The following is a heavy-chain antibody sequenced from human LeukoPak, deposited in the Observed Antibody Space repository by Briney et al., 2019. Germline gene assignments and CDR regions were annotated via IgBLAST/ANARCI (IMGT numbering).Heavy chain of an antibody. V-gene: IGHV4-4*07. Sequence: SETLSLTCTVPGDSTSGYYWSWIRQPAWKGLEWIGRMYTSGSANYNPSLKSRVTMSLDTSKKLFSLQMSSVTAADTAIYYCATERSRGLALWGQGALVIVSS. J-gene: IGHJ5*02. CDR2: MYTSGSA. CDR3: ATERSRGLAL. CDR1: GDSTSGYY. D-gene: IGHD2-2*01.